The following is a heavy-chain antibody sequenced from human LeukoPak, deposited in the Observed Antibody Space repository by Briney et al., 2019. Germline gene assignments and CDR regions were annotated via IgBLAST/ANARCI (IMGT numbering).Heavy chain of an antibody. D-gene: IGHD3-10*01. J-gene: IGHJ4*02. CDR3: ARDRGVRGVDY. CDR1: GFTFDDYA. Sequence: GGSLRLSCAASGFTFDDYAMHWVRQAPGKGLEWVSGISWNSGSIGYADSVKGRFTISRDNAKNTLYLQMNSLRAEDTAVYYCARDRGVRGVDYWGQGTLVTVSS. CDR2: ISWNSGSI. V-gene: IGHV3-9*01.